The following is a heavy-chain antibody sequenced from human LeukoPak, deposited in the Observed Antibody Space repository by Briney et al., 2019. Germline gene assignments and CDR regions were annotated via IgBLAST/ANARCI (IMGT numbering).Heavy chain of an antibody. D-gene: IGHD3-10*01. CDR2: MNPNSGNT. J-gene: IGHJ4*02. CDR1: GYTFTSYD. Sequence: ASVKVSCKTSGYTFTSYDINWVRQATGQGLEWMGWMNPNSGNTGYAQKFQGRVTITRNTSISTAYMELSSLRAEDTAVYYCVRHRSASDYWGQGALVTVSS. V-gene: IGHV1-8*03. CDR3: VRHRSASDY.